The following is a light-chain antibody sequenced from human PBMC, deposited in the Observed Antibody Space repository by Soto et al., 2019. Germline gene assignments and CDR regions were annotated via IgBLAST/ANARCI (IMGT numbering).Light chain of an antibody. J-gene: IGLJ3*02. V-gene: IGLV2-14*01. CDR2: EVS. CDR3: NSYTSTSARV. CDR1: SSDVGGYNY. Sequence: QYALTQPASVSGSPGQSITISCTGTSSDVGGYNYVSWYQQHPGKAPKVIIYEVSNRPSGVANRFSGSKSGNTASLTISGLQAEDEADYYCNSYTSTSARVFGGGTKLTVL.